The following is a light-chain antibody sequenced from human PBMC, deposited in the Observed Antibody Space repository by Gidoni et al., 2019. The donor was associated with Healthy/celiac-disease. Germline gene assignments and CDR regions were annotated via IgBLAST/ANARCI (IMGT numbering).Light chain of an antibody. J-gene: IGKJ4*01. Sequence: PATPSLSPGERATLSCRASQSVSSYLAWYQQKPGQAPRLLIYDASNRATGIPARFSGSGSGTDFTLTISSLEPEDFAVYYCQQRSNWPLTFXGXTKVEIK. CDR1: QSVSSY. CDR3: QQRSNWPLT. CDR2: DAS. V-gene: IGKV3-11*01.